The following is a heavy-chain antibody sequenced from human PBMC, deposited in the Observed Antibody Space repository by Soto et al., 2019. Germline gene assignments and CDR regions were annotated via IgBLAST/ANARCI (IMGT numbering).Heavy chain of an antibody. CDR2: ISGTGRST. V-gene: IGHV3-23*01. CDR1: GFAFSEYA. Sequence: EVQLLESGGGLVQPGGSLRLSCAASGFAFSEYAMNWVRQAPGKGLEWVSVISGTGRSTYYADSVKGRFTISRDNSKNTVYLLMHSLRAEDTAVYYCVKDRLVYAIPADFDYWGQGTLVTVSS. J-gene: IGHJ4*02. D-gene: IGHD2-8*01. CDR3: VKDRLVYAIPADFDY.